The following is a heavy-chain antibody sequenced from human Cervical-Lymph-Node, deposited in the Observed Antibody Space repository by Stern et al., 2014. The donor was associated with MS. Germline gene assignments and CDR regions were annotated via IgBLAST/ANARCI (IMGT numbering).Heavy chain of an antibody. V-gene: IGHV3-30-3*01. CDR2: ISTVGSAT. J-gene: IGHJ4*02. CDR1: GFTFSNFA. Sequence: VQLVESGGGVVQPGRSLRLSCAASGFTFSNFAMTWVRQSPDKGLQWLAAISTVGSATNYADSVKGRFTISRDNSKDTLYLEMNSLTTDDTAVFYCARDLGYWGQGTLVTVSS. CDR3: ARDLGY.